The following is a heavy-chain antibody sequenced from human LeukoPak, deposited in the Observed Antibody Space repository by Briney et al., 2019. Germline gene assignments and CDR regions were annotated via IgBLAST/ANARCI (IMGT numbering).Heavy chain of an antibody. Sequence: PGGSLRLARLPATLTLVKKGMDCVRQAPGKGLEWVAFTRFDGSNKFYAHSVRGRFAISRDDSKNTLYLQMGNLTTDDSALYYCARDFDYTSCYVYYHPDYWGQGILVTVSS. CDR1: TLTLVKKG. V-gene: IGHV3-30*02. CDR2: TRFDGSNK. CDR3: ARDFDYTSCYVYYHPDY. J-gene: IGHJ4*02. D-gene: IGHD1-26*01.